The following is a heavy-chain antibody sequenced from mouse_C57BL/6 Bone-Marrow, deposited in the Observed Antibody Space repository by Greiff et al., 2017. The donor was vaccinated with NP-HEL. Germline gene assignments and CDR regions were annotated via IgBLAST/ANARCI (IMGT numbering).Heavy chain of an antibody. J-gene: IGHJ3*01. Sequence: VQLQQPGAELVRPGTSVKLSCKASGYTFTSYWMHWVKQRPGQGLEWIGVIDPSDSYTNYNQKFKGKATLTVDTSSSTAYMQLSSLTSEDSAVYYCARSGFGFAYWGQGTLVTVSA. CDR1: GYTFTSYW. CDR2: IDPSDSYT. D-gene: IGHD3-1*01. CDR3: ARSGFGFAY. V-gene: IGHV1-59*01.